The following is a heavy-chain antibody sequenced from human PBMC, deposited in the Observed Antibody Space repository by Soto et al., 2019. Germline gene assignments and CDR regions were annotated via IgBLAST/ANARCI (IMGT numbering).Heavy chain of an antibody. CDR1: GGTFSSYA. Sequence: QVQLVQSGAEVKKPGSSVKVSCKASGGTFSSYAISWVRQAPGQGLEWMGGIIPIFGTANYAQKFQGRVTITADESTSTAYMELSSLRSEDTAVYYCASPLTVVTVAGIPPRGYYYYGMDVWGQGTTVTVSS. CDR3: ASPLTVVTVAGIPPRGYYYYGMDV. D-gene: IGHD6-19*01. CDR2: IIPIFGTA. J-gene: IGHJ6*02. V-gene: IGHV1-69*01.